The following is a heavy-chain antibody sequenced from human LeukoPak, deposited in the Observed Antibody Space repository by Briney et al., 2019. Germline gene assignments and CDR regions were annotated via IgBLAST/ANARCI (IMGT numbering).Heavy chain of an antibody. CDR1: GYTFTNYG. J-gene: IGHJ4*02. D-gene: IGHD4-17*01. CDR2: ISAYNGNT. Sequence: ASVKVSCKASGYTFTNYGITWVRQAPGQGLEWMGWISAYNGNTKYAQKLQGRVTMTTDTSTSTAYMELKSLRSDDTAVYYCARALRLEEEYYFDNWGQGTPVTVSS. CDR3: ARALRLEEEYYFDN. V-gene: IGHV1-18*01.